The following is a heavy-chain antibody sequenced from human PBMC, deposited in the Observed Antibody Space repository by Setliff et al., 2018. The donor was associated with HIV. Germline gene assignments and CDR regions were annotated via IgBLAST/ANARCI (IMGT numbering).Heavy chain of an antibody. D-gene: IGHD2-2*01. CDR2: IYYSGNT. Sequence: ASETLSLTCTVSGGSISSSSYYWGWIRQPPGKGLEWIGNIYYSGNTYYNPSLRSRVTISVDTSKNQFSLKLSSVTAADTAVYYCARVIGSPAGPPYYYYYYMDVWGKGTTVTVSS. J-gene: IGHJ6*03. CDR1: GGSISSSSYY. CDR3: ARVIGSPAGPPYYYYYYMDV. V-gene: IGHV4-39*07.